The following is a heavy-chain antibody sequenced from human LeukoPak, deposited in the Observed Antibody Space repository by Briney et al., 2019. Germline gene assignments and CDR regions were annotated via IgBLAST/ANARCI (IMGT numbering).Heavy chain of an antibody. J-gene: IGHJ4*02. CDR3: ARDPYGSGIRGRYFDY. V-gene: IGHV3-21*01. Sequence: GGSLRLSCAASGFTFSSYSMNWVRQAPGKGLEWVSSISSSSSYIYYADSVKGRFTISRDNAKNSLYLQMNSLRAEDTVVYYCARDPYGSGIRGRYFDYWGQGTLVTVSS. D-gene: IGHD3-10*01. CDR2: ISSSSSYI. CDR1: GFTFSSYS.